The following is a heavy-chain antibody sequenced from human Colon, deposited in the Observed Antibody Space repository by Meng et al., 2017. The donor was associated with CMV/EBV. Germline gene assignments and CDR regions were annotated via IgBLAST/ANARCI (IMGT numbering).Heavy chain of an antibody. CDR3: AREVGGYDKADY. D-gene: IGHD5-12*01. CDR1: RITVSSNY. V-gene: IGHV3-66*01. Sequence: AEAGVVMASAAVSLTATCAASRITVSSNYMSWVRQAPGKGLEWIWIIYYGGSTYYADSVKSRFTISRDNSKNTLYLQLSSVRAADTAVYYCAREVGGYDKADYWGHGTLVTVSS. J-gene: IGHJ1*01. CDR2: IYYGGST.